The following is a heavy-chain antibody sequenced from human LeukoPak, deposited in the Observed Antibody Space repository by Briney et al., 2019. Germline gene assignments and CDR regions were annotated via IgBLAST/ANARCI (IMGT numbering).Heavy chain of an antibody. CDR2: ISAYNGDT. Sequence: ASVKVSCKASGYTFTSYGISWVRQAPGQGLEWMGWISAYNGDTNYAQNLQGRVTMTTDTSTSTAYMELRSLRSDDTAVYYCARSDSRLLWFGETMGYCDHWGQGTLVTVSS. V-gene: IGHV1-18*01. CDR3: ARSDSRLLWFGETMGYCDH. J-gene: IGHJ4*02. D-gene: IGHD3-10*01. CDR1: GYTFTSYG.